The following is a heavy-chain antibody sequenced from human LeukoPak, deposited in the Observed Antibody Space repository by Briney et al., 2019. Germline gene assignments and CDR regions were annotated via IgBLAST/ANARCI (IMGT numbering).Heavy chain of an antibody. CDR3: ARGSTVADY. CDR2: ISSSGSTI. CDR1: GFTFSSYE. Sequence: GGSLRLSCAASGFTFSSYEVNWVRQAPGKGLEWVSYISSSGSTIYYADSVKGRFTISRDNAKNSLYLQTNSLRDEDTAVYYCARGSTVADYWGQGTLVTVSS. D-gene: IGHD4-23*01. J-gene: IGHJ4*02. V-gene: IGHV3-48*03.